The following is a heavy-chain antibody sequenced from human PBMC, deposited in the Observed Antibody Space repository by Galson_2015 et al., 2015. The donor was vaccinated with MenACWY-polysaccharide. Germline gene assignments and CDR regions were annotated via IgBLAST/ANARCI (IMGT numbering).Heavy chain of an antibody. J-gene: IGHJ4*02. V-gene: IGHV4-38-2*01. D-gene: IGHD1-26*01. CDR1: GYSISGDYH. CDR3: VRGMGDSGRYNFDY. CDR2: IHPSGET. Sequence: ETLSLTCAVSGYSISGDYHWGWIRQPPGKGLEWLATIHPSGETYYKPSLRSRVTIFVDMSSNQFSLKVSYVTAADTAVYYCVRGMGDSGRYNFDYWGRGTLVTVSS.